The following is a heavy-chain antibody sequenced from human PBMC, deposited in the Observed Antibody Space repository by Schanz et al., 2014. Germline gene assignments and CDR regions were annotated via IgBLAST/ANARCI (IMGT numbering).Heavy chain of an antibody. D-gene: IGHD3-22*01. Sequence: GQLVESGAEVKKPGASVKVSCKASGGTFSSFGINWVRQAPGQGLEWMGRIIPSLGLAKYEQKFQDKVTITADKSSDTAYMELSSLRSEDTAVYYCAREVGLYDRGWFDPWGQGTLVTVSS. V-gene: IGHV1-69*04. CDR1: GGTFSSFG. J-gene: IGHJ5*02. CDR2: IIPSLGLA. CDR3: AREVGLYDRGWFDP.